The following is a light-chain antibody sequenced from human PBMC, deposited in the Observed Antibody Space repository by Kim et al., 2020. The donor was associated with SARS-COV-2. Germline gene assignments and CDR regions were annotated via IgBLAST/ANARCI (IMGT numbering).Light chain of an antibody. V-gene: IGLV1-36*01. CDR2: YDD. Sequence: QRVTISCSGTWSNVGKNGVNWYQQFPGKPPKILIYYDDLLPSGVSGRFTGSKSGTSASLTIGGLQSDDEADYYCATWDDSLNSWVFGGGTKLTVL. J-gene: IGLJ3*02. CDR1: WSNVGKNG. CDR3: ATWDDSLNSWV.